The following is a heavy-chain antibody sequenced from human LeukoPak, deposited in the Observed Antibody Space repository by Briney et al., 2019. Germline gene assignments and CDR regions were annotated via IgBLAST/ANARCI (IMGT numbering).Heavy chain of an antibody. CDR3: ARSKYCGGDCYFWRAFDI. Sequence: GGSLRLSCAASGFTVSSNYMTWVRQAPGKGLEWVSVLYSGAGTYYADSVKGRFTISRDNSKNTLYLQMNSLRAEDTAVYYCARSKYCGGDCYFWRAFDIWGQGTMVTVSS. D-gene: IGHD2-21*02. J-gene: IGHJ3*02. V-gene: IGHV3-53*01. CDR2: LYSGAGT. CDR1: GFTVSSNY.